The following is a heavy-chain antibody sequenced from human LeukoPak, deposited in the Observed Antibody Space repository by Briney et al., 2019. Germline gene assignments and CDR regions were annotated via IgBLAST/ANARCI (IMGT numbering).Heavy chain of an antibody. Sequence: SETLSLTCTVSGGSISSYYWSWIRQPAGKGLEWIGRIYSTGSANYNPSLKSRVTISVDTSKNQFSLKLSSVTAEDTAVYYCARSNYYDSSGSFDYWGGGTLVSVSS. CDR1: GGSISSYY. J-gene: IGHJ4*02. CDR2: IYSTGSA. D-gene: IGHD3-22*01. V-gene: IGHV4-4*07. CDR3: ARSNYYDSSGSFDY.